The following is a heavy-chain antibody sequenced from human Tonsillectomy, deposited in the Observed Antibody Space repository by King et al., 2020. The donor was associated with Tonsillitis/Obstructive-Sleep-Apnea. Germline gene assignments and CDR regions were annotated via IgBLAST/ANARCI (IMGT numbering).Heavy chain of an antibody. Sequence: VQLVESGGGLVQPGGSLRLSCAASGFTFSSYEMTWVRQAPGKGLEWVSYISSRATTIYYADSVKGRFTISRDNAKNSLYLQMYSLRAEDTAVYYCARDGFYSYYYGMDVWGQGTTVTVSS. CDR2: ISSRATTI. CDR3: ARDGFYSYYYGMDV. CDR1: GFTFSSYE. J-gene: IGHJ6*02. D-gene: IGHD2-2*03. V-gene: IGHV3-48*03.